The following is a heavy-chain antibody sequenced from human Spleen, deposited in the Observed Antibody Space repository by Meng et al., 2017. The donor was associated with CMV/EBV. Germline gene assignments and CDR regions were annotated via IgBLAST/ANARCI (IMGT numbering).Heavy chain of an antibody. V-gene: IGHV3-66*03. Sequence: GGSLRLSCAASGFTVSSNYMSWVRQAPGKGLEWVSVIYSCGSTYYADSVKGRFTISRDNSKNTLYLQVNSLRAEDTAVYYCMSRYCSSISCFDYWGQGTLVTVSS. D-gene: IGHD2-2*01. J-gene: IGHJ4*02. CDR1: GFTVSSNY. CDR3: MSRYCSSISCFDY. CDR2: IYSCGST.